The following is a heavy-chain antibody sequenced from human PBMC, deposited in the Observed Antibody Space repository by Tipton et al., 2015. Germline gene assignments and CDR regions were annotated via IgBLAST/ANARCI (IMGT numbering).Heavy chain of an antibody. V-gene: IGHV4-38-2*01. J-gene: IGHJ4*02. Sequence: TLSLTCDVSGYSISSGYYWSWIRQPPGKGLEWIGSFFHSGNTFHNPSLRSRVIISVDTSKNQFSLTVTSVTAADTAVYYCARARGRHGGLFDSWGQGTLVNVSS. CDR2: FFHSGNT. CDR3: ARARGRHGGLFDS. D-gene: IGHD4-23*01. CDR1: GYSISSGYY.